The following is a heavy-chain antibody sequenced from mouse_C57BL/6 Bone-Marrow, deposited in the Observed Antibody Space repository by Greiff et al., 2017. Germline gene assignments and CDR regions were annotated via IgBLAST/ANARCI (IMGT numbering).Heavy chain of an antibody. CDR2: IDPSDSYT. Sequence: VQLQQPGAELVMPGASVKLSCKASGYTFTSYWMHWVKQRPGQGLEWIGEIDPSDSYTNYNQKFKGKSTLTVDKSSSTTYMQLSSLTSEDSAVYYCAKHSPYHHESYYFDCWGQGTTLTVSS. CDR1: GYTFTSYW. CDR3: AKHSPYHHESYYFDC. V-gene: IGHV1-69*01. J-gene: IGHJ2*01.